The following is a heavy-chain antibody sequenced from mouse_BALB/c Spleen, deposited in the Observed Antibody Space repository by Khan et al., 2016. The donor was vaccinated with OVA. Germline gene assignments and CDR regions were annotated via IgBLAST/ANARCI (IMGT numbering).Heavy chain of an antibody. CDR1: GFAFSSYY. V-gene: IGHV1S81*02. CDR3: TRSGYGNPFAF. Sequence: QVQLQQSGAELVKPGTAVKLSCKASGFAFSSYYMYWVKQRPGQGLEWIGGINPNNGDRDFNEKFKTKATLTVDKSSSTAYMQLSSLTSGDSAVYYCTRSGYGNPFAFWGQGTLVTVSA. CDR2: INPNNGDR. D-gene: IGHD2-1*01. J-gene: IGHJ3*01.